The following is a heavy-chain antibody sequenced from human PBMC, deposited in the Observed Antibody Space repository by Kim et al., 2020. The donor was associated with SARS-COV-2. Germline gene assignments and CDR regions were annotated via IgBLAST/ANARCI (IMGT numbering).Heavy chain of an antibody. J-gene: IGHJ6*02. CDR1: GFTFGSYW. CDR2: IKSDGRST. V-gene: IGHV3-74*01. D-gene: IGHD3-3*01. CDR3: ARVKEDDFWSGNNKCMVV. Sequence: GGSLRLSCAASGFTFGSYWMHWVRQAPGKGLVWVSRIKSDGRSTNYADSVKGRFTISRDSAKNTLYLQMNSLRAEDTAVYYCARVKEDDFWSGNNKCMVVSGQGTTVTVSS.